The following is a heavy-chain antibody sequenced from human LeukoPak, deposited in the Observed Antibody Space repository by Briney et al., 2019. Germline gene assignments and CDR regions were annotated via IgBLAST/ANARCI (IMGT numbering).Heavy chain of an antibody. D-gene: IGHD2-21*02. CDR2: IYSGGST. J-gene: IGHJ4*02. CDR1: GFTVSRYY. CDR3: ARGDSVVTAAY. V-gene: IGHV3-53*01. Sequence: GGSLRLSCAASGFTVSRYYISWVRQAPGKELEWVSVIYSGGSTYYADSVEGRFTISRDNSKNTLYLQMNSLRAEDTAVYYCARGDSVVTAAYWGQGTLVTVSS.